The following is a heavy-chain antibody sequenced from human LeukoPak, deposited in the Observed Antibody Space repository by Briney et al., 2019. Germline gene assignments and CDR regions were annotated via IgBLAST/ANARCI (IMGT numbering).Heavy chain of an antibody. CDR2: IYENGGTT. Sequence: GGSLRLSCVGSGFTFRSHAMSWVRQAPEKGLEFVSGIYENGGTTYYADSVKGRFTISRDNSKNTLYLQMNSLRAEDTAVYYCAKETVTMSKIDNWGQGTLVTVSS. D-gene: IGHD4-17*01. J-gene: IGHJ4*02. V-gene: IGHV3-23*01. CDR3: AKETVTMSKIDN. CDR1: GFTFRSHA.